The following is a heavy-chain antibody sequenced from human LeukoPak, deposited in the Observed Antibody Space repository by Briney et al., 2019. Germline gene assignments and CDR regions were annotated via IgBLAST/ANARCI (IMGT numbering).Heavy chain of an antibody. D-gene: IGHD1-14*01. CDR1: GDSVSTYY. Sequence: PSETLSLTCTVSGDSVSTYYWSWIRQSPGKGLEWLGYTYYSVTTAYNPSVKGRLLISVDTSENQISLELSSVTASDTAVYYCTRQLIEEGSTRRNAFDIWGQGAKVIVSS. CDR3: TRQLIEEGSTRRNAFDI. CDR2: TYYSVTT. V-gene: IGHV4-59*08. J-gene: IGHJ3*02.